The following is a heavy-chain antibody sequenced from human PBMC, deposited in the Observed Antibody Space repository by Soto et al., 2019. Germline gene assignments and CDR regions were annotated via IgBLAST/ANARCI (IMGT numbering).Heavy chain of an antibody. CDR3: ASSYYASGTPYYYGMDV. Sequence: ASVKVSCKASGYTFTNYGIIWVRQAPGQGLEWMGWISAYNGNTNYAQKLQGRVTMTTDTSTSTAYMELRSLRSDDTAVYYCASSYYASGTPYYYGMDVWGQGTAVTVSS. J-gene: IGHJ6*02. CDR1: GYTFTNYG. D-gene: IGHD3-10*01. CDR2: ISAYNGNT. V-gene: IGHV1-18*01.